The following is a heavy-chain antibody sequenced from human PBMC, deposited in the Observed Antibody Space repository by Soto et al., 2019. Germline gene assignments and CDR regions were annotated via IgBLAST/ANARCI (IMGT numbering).Heavy chain of an antibody. Sequence: PSETLSLTCTVSGGSISSYYWSWIRQPPGKGLEWIGYIYYSGSTYYNPSLKSRVTISVDTSKNQFSLKLSSVTAADTAVYYCARYDTYYYDSSGPPFDYWGQGTLVTVSS. D-gene: IGHD3-22*01. CDR3: ARYDTYYYDSSGPPFDY. CDR1: GGSISSYY. J-gene: IGHJ4*02. CDR2: IYYSGST. V-gene: IGHV4-30-4*01.